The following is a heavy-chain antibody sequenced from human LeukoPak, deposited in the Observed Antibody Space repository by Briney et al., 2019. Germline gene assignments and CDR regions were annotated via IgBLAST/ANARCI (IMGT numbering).Heavy chain of an antibody. CDR2: LNPNSGGT. V-gene: IGHV1-2*02. Sequence: GASVKVSCKASGYTFIGYYMHWVRQAPGQGLEWMGWLNPNSGGTKYAQKFQGRVTMTRDTSISTAYMELSRLRSDDTAVYYCARTPSGSYYDAFDIWGQGTMVTVSS. J-gene: IGHJ3*02. D-gene: IGHD1-26*01. CDR3: ARTPSGSYYDAFDI. CDR1: GYTFIGYY.